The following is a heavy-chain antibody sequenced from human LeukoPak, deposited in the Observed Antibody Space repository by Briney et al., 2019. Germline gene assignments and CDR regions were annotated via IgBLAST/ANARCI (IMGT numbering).Heavy chain of an antibody. CDR1: GFTFSSYG. CDR2: IRYDGSNK. D-gene: IGHD1-26*01. V-gene: IGHV3-30*02. J-gene: IGHJ6*03. CDR3: ARAPVGAGRDVDYYYMDV. Sequence: GGSLRLSCAASGFTFSSYGMHWVRQAPGKGLEWVAFIRYDGSNKYYADSVKGRFTISRDNSKNTLYLQMNSLRAEDTAVYYCARAPVGAGRDVDYYYMDVWGKGTTVTVSS.